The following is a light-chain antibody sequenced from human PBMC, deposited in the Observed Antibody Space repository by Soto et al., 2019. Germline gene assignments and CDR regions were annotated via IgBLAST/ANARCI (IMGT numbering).Light chain of an antibody. CDR1: QSVSSN. CDR3: QQHDKWPFT. Sequence: EIVMTQSPATLSVSPRERATLSCRASQSVSSNLAWYQHKPGQAPRLLIYGASTRATGIPARLSGSGSGTEFTLTISSLQSEDFAVYYCQQHDKWPFTFGQGTKLDIK. CDR2: GAS. V-gene: IGKV3-15*01. J-gene: IGKJ2*01.